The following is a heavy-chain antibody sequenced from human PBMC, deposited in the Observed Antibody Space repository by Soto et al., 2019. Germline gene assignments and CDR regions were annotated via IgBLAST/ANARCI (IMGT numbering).Heavy chain of an antibody. CDR1: GGSISSGDYY. Sequence: PSETLSLTCTVSGGSISSGDYYWSWIRQPPGKGLEWIGYIYYSGSTYYNPSLKSRVTTSVDTSKNQFSLKLSSATAADTAVYYCARVADCSGGRCYFSVDYWGQGTLVTVSS. CDR2: IYYSGST. CDR3: ARVADCSGGRCYFSVDY. V-gene: IGHV4-30-4*01. D-gene: IGHD2-15*01. J-gene: IGHJ4*02.